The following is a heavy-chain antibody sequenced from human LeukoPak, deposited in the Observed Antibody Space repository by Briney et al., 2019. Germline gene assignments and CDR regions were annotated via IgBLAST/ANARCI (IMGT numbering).Heavy chain of an antibody. CDR3: ARAYPRIGKDY. CDR1: GGSFSGYY. CDR2: INHSGST. V-gene: IGHV4-34*01. J-gene: IGHJ4*02. D-gene: IGHD2/OR15-2a*01. Sequence: SETLSLTCAAYGGSFSGYYWSWIRQPPGKGLEWIGEINHSGSTNYNPSLKSRVTISVDTSKNQFSLKLSSVTAADTAVYYCARAYPRIGKDYWGQGTLVTVSS.